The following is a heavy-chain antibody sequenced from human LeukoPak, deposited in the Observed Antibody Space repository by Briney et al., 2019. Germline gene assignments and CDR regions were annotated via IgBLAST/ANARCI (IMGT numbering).Heavy chain of an antibody. CDR2: INPNSGGT. CDR1: GYTFTGYY. D-gene: IGHD3-10*01. J-gene: IGHJ4*02. CDR3: ARARSGGLFDY. Sequence: ASVKVSCKASGYTFTGYYMHCVRQAPGQGLEWMGWINPNSGGTNYAQKFQGRVTMTRDTSFSTAYMELRSLRSDDTAVYYCARARSGGLFDYWGQGTLVTVSS. V-gene: IGHV1-2*02.